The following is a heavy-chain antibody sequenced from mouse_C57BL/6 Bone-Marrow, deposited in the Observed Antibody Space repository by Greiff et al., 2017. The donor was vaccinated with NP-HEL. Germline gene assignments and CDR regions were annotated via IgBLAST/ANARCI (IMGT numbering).Heavy chain of an antibody. D-gene: IGHD2-4*01. CDR1: GFTFSSYG. Sequence: EVKLVESGGDLVKPGGSLKLSCAASGFTFSSYGMSWVRQTPDKRLEWVATISSGGSYTYYPDSVKGRFTISRDNAKNTLYLQMSSLKSEDTAMYYCARRWDYDRRIYAMDYWGQGTSATVSS. V-gene: IGHV5-6*02. J-gene: IGHJ4*01. CDR2: ISSGGSYT. CDR3: ARRWDYDRRIYAMDY.